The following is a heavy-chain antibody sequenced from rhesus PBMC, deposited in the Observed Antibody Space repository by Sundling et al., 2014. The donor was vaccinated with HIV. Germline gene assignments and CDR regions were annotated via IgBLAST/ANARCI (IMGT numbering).Heavy chain of an antibody. CDR2: ISVSDGLT. V-gene: IGHV4-173*01. Sequence: QLQLKESGPGLVKPSETLSLTCAVSGDSTKNNFWSWIRQSPEKGLEWIGRISVSDGLTDYNPTLKSRVRISIDTSKNHFSLELTSVTAADTAVYYCARTGPWTGYYSFDYWGQGVLVTVSS. J-gene: IGHJ4*01. CDR3: ARTGPWTGYYSFDY. CDR1: GDSTKNNF. D-gene: IGHD3-3*01.